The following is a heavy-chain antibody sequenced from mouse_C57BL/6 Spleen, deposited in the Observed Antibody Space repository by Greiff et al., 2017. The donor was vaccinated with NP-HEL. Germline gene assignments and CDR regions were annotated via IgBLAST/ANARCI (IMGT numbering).Heavy chain of an antibody. D-gene: IGHD2-5*01. CDR3: APHSNYRYFDV. Sequence: QVQLKQSGPELVKPGASVKISCKASGYAFSSSWMNWVKQRPGKGLEWIGRIYPGDGDTNYNEKFKGKATLTADKSSSTAYMQLSSLTSEDSAVYFYAPHSNYRYFDVWGTGTTVTVSS. CDR2: IYPGDGDT. V-gene: IGHV1-82*01. J-gene: IGHJ1*03. CDR1: GYAFSSSW.